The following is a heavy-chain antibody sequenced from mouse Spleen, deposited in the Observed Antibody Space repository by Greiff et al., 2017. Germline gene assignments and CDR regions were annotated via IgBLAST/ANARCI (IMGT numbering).Heavy chain of an antibody. CDR3: ARGWDEGYDTTGFAY. J-gene: IGHJ3*01. CDR1: GYTFTSYW. Sequence: VQLQQPGAELVKPGASVKLSCKASGYTFTSYWMHWVKQRPGRGLEWIGRIDPNSGGTKYNEKFKSKATLTVDKPSSTAYMQLSSLTSEDSAVYYCARGWDEGYDTTGFAYWGQGTLVTVSA. V-gene: IGHV1-72*01. CDR2: IDPNSGGT. D-gene: IGHD2-3*01.